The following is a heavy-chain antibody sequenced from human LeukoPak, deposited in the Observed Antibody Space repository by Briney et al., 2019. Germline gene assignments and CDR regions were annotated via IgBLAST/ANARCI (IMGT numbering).Heavy chain of an antibody. CDR1: GFTFSGHW. Sequence: HPEGSLRLSCAASGFTFSGHWMTWVRQAPGKGLEWVANIKEDGSKKNYVDSVKGRFTISRDNAKNSLYLQMTSLRAEDTAMYYCATPLDYHDSSGFHQGGDWGQGTLVTVSS. J-gene: IGHJ4*02. V-gene: IGHV3-7*03. CDR2: IKEDGSKK. CDR3: ATPLDYHDSSGFHQGGD. D-gene: IGHD3-22*01.